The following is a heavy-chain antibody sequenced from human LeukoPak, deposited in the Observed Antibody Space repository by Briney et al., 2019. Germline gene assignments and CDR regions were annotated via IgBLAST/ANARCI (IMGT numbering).Heavy chain of an antibody. CDR2: ISGSGGST. V-gene: IGHV3-21*01. CDR3: ARDRSPGNFDY. J-gene: IGHJ4*02. Sequence: GGSLRLSCAASGFTFSSCSMNWVRQAPGKGLEWVSAISGSGGSTYYADSVKGRFTISRDNAKNSLYLQMNSLRAEDTAVYYCARDRSPGNFDYWGQGTLVTVSS. D-gene: IGHD3-10*01. CDR1: GFTFSSCS.